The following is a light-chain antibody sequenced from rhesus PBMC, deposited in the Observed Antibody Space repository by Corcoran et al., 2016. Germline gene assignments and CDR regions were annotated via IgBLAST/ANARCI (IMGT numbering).Light chain of an antibody. CDR2: KAS. CDR3: QQYNSAPPT. Sequence: DIQMTQSPSSLSASVGDRVTITCRASQGISSWLAWYQQKPGKAPKLLISKASSLQSGVPSRFRGSGFRTDFTHTISSLQPEDFATYYWQQYNSAPPTFGQGTKVEIK. J-gene: IGKJ1*01. V-gene: IGKV1-21*01. CDR1: QGISSW.